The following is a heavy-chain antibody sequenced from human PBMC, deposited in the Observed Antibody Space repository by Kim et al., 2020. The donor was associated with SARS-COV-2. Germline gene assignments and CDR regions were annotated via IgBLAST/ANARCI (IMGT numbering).Heavy chain of an antibody. Sequence: SETLSLTCTVSGGSISSSSYYWGWIRQPRGKGLEWIGSIYYSGSTYYNPSLKTRITITVDTSKNQFYLKLSSVTAAHTALYYCARHIYEVGGIRVGWLDPWSQGTLVTVAS. V-gene: IGHV4-39*01. J-gene: IGHJ5*02. CDR3: ARHIYEVGGIRVGWLDP. CDR2: IYYSGST. D-gene: IGHD3-16*01. CDR1: GGSISSSSYY.